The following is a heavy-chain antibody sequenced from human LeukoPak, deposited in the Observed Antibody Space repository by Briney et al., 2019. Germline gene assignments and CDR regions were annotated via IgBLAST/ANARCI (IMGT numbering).Heavy chain of an antibody. CDR1: GFTFSSYA. CDR2: ISYDGSNK. D-gene: IGHD6-13*01. CDR3: ARVHIDEAAAAFDY. Sequence: GGSLRLSCAASGFTFSSYAMHWVRQAPGKGLEWVAVISYDGSNKYYADSVKGRFTISRDNSKNTLYLQMNSLRAEDTAVYYCARVHIDEAAAAFDYWGQGTLVTVSS. V-gene: IGHV3-30-3*01. J-gene: IGHJ4*02.